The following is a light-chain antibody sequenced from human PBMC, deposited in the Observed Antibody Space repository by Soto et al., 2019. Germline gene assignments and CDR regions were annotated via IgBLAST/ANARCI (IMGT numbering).Light chain of an antibody. CDR3: SSYTSTNFVI. CDR1: SGDIGDYKY. Sequence: QSALTQPASVSGSPGQSITISCTGSSGDIGDYKYVSWYKQHPGKAPKLMIYDVSNRPSGVSNRFSGSKSGNTASLTISGLQAEDEAVYYCSSYTSTNFVIFRGGTKLTVL. V-gene: IGLV2-14*01. CDR2: DVS. J-gene: IGLJ2*01.